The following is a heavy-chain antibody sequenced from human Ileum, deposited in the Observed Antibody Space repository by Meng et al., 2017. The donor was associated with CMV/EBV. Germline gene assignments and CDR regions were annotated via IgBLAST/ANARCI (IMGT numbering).Heavy chain of an antibody. D-gene: IGHD2-2*01. J-gene: IGHJ5*02. CDR2: IKYSGRT. CDR3: ARTQDCSTTSCYTGFDP. V-gene: IGHV4-30-4*08. CDR1: GSISSGDYY. Sequence: GSISSGDYYWSWIRQPPGKGLEWIGFIKYSGRTYYNPSLTSRVTISLDTSENHFSLRLSSVTAADTAVYYCARTQDCSTTSCYTGFDPWGQGTLVTVSS.